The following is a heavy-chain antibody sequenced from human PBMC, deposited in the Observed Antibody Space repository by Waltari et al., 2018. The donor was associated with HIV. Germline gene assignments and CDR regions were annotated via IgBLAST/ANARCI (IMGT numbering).Heavy chain of an antibody. CDR2: SNTDEICT. CDR3: AREISNNSGRYFDY. J-gene: IGHJ4*02. Sequence: EVQLVESGGGLVQPGGSLRLSCAASGFTFSTYWMHWVRQAPGKGLVWVYRSNTDEICTTYADAVKGRFTIARDNAKNTLYLQMNSLRAEDTAVYYCAREISNNSGRYFDYWGQGTLVTVSS. D-gene: IGHD1-26*01. V-gene: IGHV3-74*01. CDR1: GFTFSTYW.